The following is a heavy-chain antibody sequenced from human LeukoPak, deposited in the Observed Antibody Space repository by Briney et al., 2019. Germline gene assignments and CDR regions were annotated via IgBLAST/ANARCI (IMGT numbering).Heavy chain of an antibody. CDR2: ISWNSANI. CDR3: AKGDYHDILTPSGRRAFDL. J-gene: IGHJ3*01. Sequence: GRSLRLSCAASQFTFNDYAMHWVRQAPGKGLEWVSSISWNSANIVYAASVKGRLTVSRDNAKNSLYPQIHSLTTEDTALYYCAKGDYHDILTPSGRRAFDLWGQGTMVTVSS. D-gene: IGHD3-9*01. V-gene: IGHV3-9*01. CDR1: QFTFNDYA.